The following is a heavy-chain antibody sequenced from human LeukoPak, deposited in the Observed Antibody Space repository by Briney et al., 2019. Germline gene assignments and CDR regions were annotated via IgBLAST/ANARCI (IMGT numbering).Heavy chain of an antibody. D-gene: IGHD3-16*02. CDR1: GGSISSYY. J-gene: IGHJ3*02. Sequence: SETLSLTCTVSGGSISSYYWSWIRQPPGKGLEWIGYIYYSGSTNYNPSLKSRVTISVDTSKNQFSLKLSSVTAADTAVYYCARPPPGVRVHAFDIWGQGTMVTVSS. CDR3: ARPPPGVRVHAFDI. V-gene: IGHV4-59*01. CDR2: IYYSGST.